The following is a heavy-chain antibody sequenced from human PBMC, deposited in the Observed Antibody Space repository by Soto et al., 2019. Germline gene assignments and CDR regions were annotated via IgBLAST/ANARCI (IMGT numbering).Heavy chain of an antibody. CDR3: ARVSAGDCTNGVCYRESDY. CDR1: GYTFVSYG. D-gene: IGHD2-8*01. V-gene: IGHV1-18*01. Sequence: AASVKVSCTASGYTFVSYGVNWVRQAPGQGLEWMGWISAYNGYPNYAQKFQGRVTMTTDTSTSTAYMELRSLRSDDTAVYYCARVSAGDCTNGVCYRESDYWGQGTLVTVSS. J-gene: IGHJ4*02. CDR2: ISAYNGYP.